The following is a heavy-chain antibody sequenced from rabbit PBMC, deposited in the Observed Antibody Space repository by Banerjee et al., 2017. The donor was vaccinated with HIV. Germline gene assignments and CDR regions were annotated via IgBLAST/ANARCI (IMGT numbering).Heavy chain of an antibody. V-gene: IGHV1S45*01. CDR3: ARDLAGVIGWNFNL. CDR2: INTISGDT. CDR1: GFSFSSYW. Sequence: QEQLVESGGGLVQPEGSLTLTCTASGFSFSSYWMCWVRQAPGKGLEWIACINTISGDTVYATWAKGRFTISKASWTTVTLQMTSLTAADTASYFCARDLAGVIGWNFNLWGQGTLVTVS. J-gene: IGHJ4*01. D-gene: IGHD4-1*01.